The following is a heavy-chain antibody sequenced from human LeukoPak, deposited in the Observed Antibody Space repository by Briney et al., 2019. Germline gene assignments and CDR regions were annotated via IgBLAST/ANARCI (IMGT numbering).Heavy chain of an antibody. CDR3: AKDYGISGTGGAWLDP. Sequence: GGSLRPSCAASGFTFSSYGMHWLRRAPGKGLEWVTFIRYDGSNKKYADSVKGRFAISRDNSKNTLYLQMNSLTTEDTAVYYCAKDYGISGTGGAWLDPWGQGTLVTVSS. V-gene: IGHV3-30*02. CDR1: GFTFSSYG. CDR2: IRYDGSNK. J-gene: IGHJ5*02. D-gene: IGHD1-20*01.